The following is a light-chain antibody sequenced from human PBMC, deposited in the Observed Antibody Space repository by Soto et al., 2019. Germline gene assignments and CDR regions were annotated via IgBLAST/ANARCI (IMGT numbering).Light chain of an antibody. CDR3: CSYAGSYTWV. Sequence: QSALTQPRSVSGSPGQSVTISCTGTSSDVGDYDYVSWYQQNPGKAPKLMLYDVSKRPSGVPDRFSGSKSRNTASLTISGLQAEDEADYYCCSYAGSYTWVFGGGTKVTVL. CDR2: DVS. V-gene: IGLV2-11*01. CDR1: SSDVGDYDY. J-gene: IGLJ3*02.